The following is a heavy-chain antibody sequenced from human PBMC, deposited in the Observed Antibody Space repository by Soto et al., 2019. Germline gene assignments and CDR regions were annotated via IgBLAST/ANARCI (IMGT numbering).Heavy chain of an antibody. CDR1: GFTFSSYG. D-gene: IGHD3-10*01. Sequence: GGSLRLSCAASGFTFSSYGMHWVRQAPGKGLEWVAVISYDGSNKYYADSVKGRFTISRDNSKNTLYLQMNSLRAEDTAVYYCAKDLWFGELLYGRNYYYYYGVDVWGQGTTVTVSS. J-gene: IGHJ6*02. CDR3: AKDLWFGELLYGRNYYYYYGVDV. V-gene: IGHV3-30*18. CDR2: ISYDGSNK.